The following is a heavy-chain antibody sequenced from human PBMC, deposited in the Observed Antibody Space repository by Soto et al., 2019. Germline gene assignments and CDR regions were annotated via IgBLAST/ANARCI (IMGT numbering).Heavy chain of an antibody. D-gene: IGHD6-13*01. V-gene: IGHV4-59*01. CDR2: IYYSGST. CDR3: ARVPGIAAAGYFDY. Sequence: QVQLQESGPGLVKPSETLSLTCTVSGGSISSYYWSWIRQPPGKGLEWIGYIYYSGSTNYNPSLMSRVTISVDTSKNQFSLKLSSVTAADTAVYYCARVPGIAAAGYFDYWGQGTLVTVSS. J-gene: IGHJ4*02. CDR1: GGSISSYY.